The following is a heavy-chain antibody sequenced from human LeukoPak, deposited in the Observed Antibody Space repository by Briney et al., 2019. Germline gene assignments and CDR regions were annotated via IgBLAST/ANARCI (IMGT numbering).Heavy chain of an antibody. CDR1: GYSFTSYW. CDR2: IYPGDSDT. Sequence: PGESLKISCKGSGYSFTSYWIGWVRQMPGKGLEWMGIIYPGDSDTRYSPSFQGQVTISADKSISAAYLQWSSLKASDTAMYYCARQFCSSTSCYEGFDYWGQGTLVTVSS. D-gene: IGHD2-2*01. CDR3: ARQFCSSTSCYEGFDY. J-gene: IGHJ4*02. V-gene: IGHV5-51*01.